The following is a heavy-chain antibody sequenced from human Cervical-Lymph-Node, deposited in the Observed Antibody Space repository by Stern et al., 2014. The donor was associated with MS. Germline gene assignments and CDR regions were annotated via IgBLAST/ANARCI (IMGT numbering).Heavy chain of an antibody. CDR2: ISPYDSDT. Sequence: EVQLVESGAEVKKPGESLKISCKLSGYSFTIYYIAWVRQMPGKGLEWMGVISPYDSDTTYSPSFQDQVTISADKSITTAYLQWSSLRASDPAMYYCARHVQGFDYWGQGTLVTVSS. V-gene: IGHV5-51*01. CDR1: GYSFTIYY. CDR3: ARHVQGFDY. J-gene: IGHJ4*02.